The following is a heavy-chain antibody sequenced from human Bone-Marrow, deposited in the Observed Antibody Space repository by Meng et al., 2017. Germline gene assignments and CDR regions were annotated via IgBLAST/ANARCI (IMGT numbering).Heavy chain of an antibody. CDR2: INHSGST. J-gene: IGHJ5*02. D-gene: IGHD1-7*01. V-gene: IGHV4-34*01. Sequence: QVQLQQWGAGLLKPSETLSLTCAVYGGSFSGYYWSWIRRPPGKGLEWIGEINHSGSTNYNPSLKSRVTISVDTSKNQFSLKLSSVTAADTAVYYCARGVVRNWNYLPWGQGTLVTVSS. CDR1: GGSFSGYY. CDR3: ARGVVRNWNYLP.